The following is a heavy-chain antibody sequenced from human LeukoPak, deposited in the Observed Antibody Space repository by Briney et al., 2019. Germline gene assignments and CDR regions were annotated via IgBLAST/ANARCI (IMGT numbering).Heavy chain of an antibody. CDR2: IYTSGST. Sequence: KTSETLSLTCTVSGGSISSGSYYWSWIRQPAGKGLEWIGRIYTSGSTNYNPSLKSRVTISVDTSKNQFSLKLSSVTAADTAVYYCARFLYDSSGYYNDYWGQGTLVTVSS. CDR3: ARFLYDSSGYYNDY. V-gene: IGHV4-61*02. J-gene: IGHJ4*02. CDR1: GGSISSGSYY. D-gene: IGHD3-22*01.